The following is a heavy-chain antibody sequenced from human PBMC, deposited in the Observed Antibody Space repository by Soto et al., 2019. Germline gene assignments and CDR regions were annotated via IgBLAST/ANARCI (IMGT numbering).Heavy chain of an antibody. CDR3: ARNNFPDQHYGMDV. CDR2: ITSRSSTI. V-gene: IGHV3-48*02. D-gene: IGHD1-20*01. CDR1: GFTFSSYN. J-gene: IGHJ6*02. Sequence: GGSLRLSCAASGFTFSSYNMNLVRQSPGKGLEWVSYITSRSSTISYADSVKGRFTISRDDAKNSLYLQMNSLRDEDTAVYYCARNNFPDQHYGMDVWGQGTKVTVS.